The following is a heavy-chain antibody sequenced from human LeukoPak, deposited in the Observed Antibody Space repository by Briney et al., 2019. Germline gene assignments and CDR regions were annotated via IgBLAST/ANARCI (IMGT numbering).Heavy chain of an antibody. CDR1: GFTFSSYG. CDR2: ISYDGSNK. V-gene: IGHV3-30*03. CDR3: ARDLCSTTSCFDY. J-gene: IGHJ4*02. Sequence: PGGSLRLSCAASGFTFSSYGMHWVRQAPGKGLEWVAVISYDGSNKYYAESVRGRFTMSRDNSKSTLYLQMDSLRVEDTAVYYCARDLCSTTSCFDYWGQGTLVSVSS. D-gene: IGHD2-2*01.